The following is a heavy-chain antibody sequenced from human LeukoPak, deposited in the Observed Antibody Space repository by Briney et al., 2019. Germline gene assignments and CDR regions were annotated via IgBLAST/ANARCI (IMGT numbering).Heavy chain of an antibody. D-gene: IGHD3-10*01. CDR2: ISSGGDDI. CDR1: GFTFSPYS. Sequence: PGGSLRLSCAASGFTFSPYSMTWVRQAPGKGLEWVSSISSGGDDIYYSDLVKGRFTISRDSAKNSLFLQMSNLRADGTAVYYCASFYVGSGSRRAPFDYWGQGTLVTVSS. V-gene: IGHV3-21*01. CDR3: ASFYVGSGSRRAPFDY. J-gene: IGHJ4*02.